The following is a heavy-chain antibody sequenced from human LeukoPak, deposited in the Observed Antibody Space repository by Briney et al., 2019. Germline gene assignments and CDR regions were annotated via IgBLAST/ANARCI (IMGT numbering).Heavy chain of an antibody. J-gene: IGHJ4*02. V-gene: IGHV3-21*01. D-gene: IGHD3-16*02. Sequence: GGSLRLSCAASGFTLSSLAMHWVRQAPGKGLEWVSSSGTRSGTKYYADSVMGRFTISRDSAMNSVSLQTNSLRAEDTAVYYCLLQMTYGELSDPDFRGQGTLVTVSS. CDR3: LLQMTYGELSDPDF. CDR2: SGTRSGTK. CDR1: GFTLSSLA.